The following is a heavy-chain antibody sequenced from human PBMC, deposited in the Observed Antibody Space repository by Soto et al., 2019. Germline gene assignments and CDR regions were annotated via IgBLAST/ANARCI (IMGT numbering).Heavy chain of an antibody. Sequence: GGSLRLSCAASGFTFSSYSMNWVRQAPGKGLEWVSYISSSSSTIYYADSVKGRFTISRDNAKNSLYLQMNSLRAEDTAVYYCARDSSHGGTYAEYFQHWGQGTLVTVSS. D-gene: IGHD2-15*01. CDR1: GFTFSSYS. CDR2: ISSSSSTI. J-gene: IGHJ1*01. V-gene: IGHV3-48*04. CDR3: ARDSSHGGTYAEYFQH.